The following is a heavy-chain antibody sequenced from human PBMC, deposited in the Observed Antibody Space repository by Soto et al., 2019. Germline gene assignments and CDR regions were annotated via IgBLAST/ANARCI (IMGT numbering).Heavy chain of an antibody. V-gene: IGHV4-30-4*01. J-gene: IGHJ5*02. CDR2: INYSGST. D-gene: IGHD3-22*01. CDR3: ARVFTVTYNWFDP. Sequence: QVQLQESGPGLVKPSQILSLTCTVSGDSVSNVDYYWSWIRQPPGKGLEWIGYINYSGSTYYNPSLECRVFITVDTSKNQIYLKLSSVTAADTAVYYCARVFTVTYNWFDPWGQGALVTVSS. CDR1: GDSVSNVDYY.